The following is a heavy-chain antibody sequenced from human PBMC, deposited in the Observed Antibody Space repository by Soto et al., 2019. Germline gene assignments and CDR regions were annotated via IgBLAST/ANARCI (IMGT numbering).Heavy chain of an antibody. J-gene: IGHJ6*02. CDR1: GYSFASYW. V-gene: IGHV5-51*01. Sequence: GESLKISCQGSGYSFASYWIGWVRQMPGKDLEWMGIIYPGDSDTRYSPSFQGQVTISPDKSLRTAYLQWTSLKASDTALYYCARTRSFHLGFYYDGMDVWGQGTTVTVSS. CDR3: ARTRSFHLGFYYDGMDV. D-gene: IGHD6-6*01. CDR2: IYPGDSDT.